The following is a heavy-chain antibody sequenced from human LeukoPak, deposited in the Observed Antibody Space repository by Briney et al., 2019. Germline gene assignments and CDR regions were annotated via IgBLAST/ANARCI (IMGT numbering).Heavy chain of an antibody. J-gene: IGHJ6*03. CDR3: TTVAWNYYAIYYYYYMDV. D-gene: IGHD1-7*01. Sequence: MTGGSLRLSCAASGFTFSNAWMSWVRQAPGKGPEWVGRIKSKTDGGTTDYAAPVKGRFTISRDDSKNTLYLQMNSLKTEDTAVYYCTTVAWNYYAIYYYYYMDVWGKGTTVTVSS. V-gene: IGHV3-15*01. CDR1: GFTFSNAW. CDR2: IKSKTDGGTT.